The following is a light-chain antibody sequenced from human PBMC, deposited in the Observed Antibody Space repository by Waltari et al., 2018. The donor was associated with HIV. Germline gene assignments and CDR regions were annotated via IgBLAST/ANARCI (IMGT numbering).Light chain of an antibody. Sequence: SYVLTQPPSVSVAPGKTARITCGGTNIGIKSVHWYQQKPGQAPVLVIYDESDRPSGIPEGFAGANSGNTATLTISRVEAGDEADYYCQVWDSSSDLNWVFGGGTKLTVL. J-gene: IGLJ3*02. V-gene: IGLV3-21*04. CDR2: DES. CDR3: QVWDSSSDLNWV. CDR1: NIGIKS.